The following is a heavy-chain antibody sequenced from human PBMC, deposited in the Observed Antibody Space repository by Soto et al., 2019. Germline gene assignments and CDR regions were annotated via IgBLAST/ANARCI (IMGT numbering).Heavy chain of an antibody. J-gene: IGHJ4*02. CDR3: ARSLGPSRHFFDH. D-gene: IGHD3-16*01. V-gene: IGHV3-23*01. CDR1: GFTISNYA. CDR2: LSDRT. Sequence: EVQLLDSGGHLVQPGGSLRLSCAASGFTISNYAMSWVRQAPGKGLEWVSTLSDRTYYTDSVRGRFTISSDPAENTLYLQMNSLGVEDTAVYYCARSLGPSRHFFDHWGQGTLVTVSS.